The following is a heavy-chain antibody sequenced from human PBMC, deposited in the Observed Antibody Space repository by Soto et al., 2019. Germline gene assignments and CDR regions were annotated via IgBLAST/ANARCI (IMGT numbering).Heavy chain of an antibody. Sequence: QVQLQESGPGLVKPSQTLSLTCTVSGGSISSGGYYWSWIRQHPGKGLEWIGYIYYSGSTYYNPSLKRRVTISVDTSKNQFSLKLSSVTAADTAVYYCASRSSGWHPIDYWGQGTLVTVSS. CDR2: IYYSGST. CDR1: GGSISSGGYY. D-gene: IGHD6-19*01. J-gene: IGHJ4*02. CDR3: ASRSSGWHPIDY. V-gene: IGHV4-31*03.